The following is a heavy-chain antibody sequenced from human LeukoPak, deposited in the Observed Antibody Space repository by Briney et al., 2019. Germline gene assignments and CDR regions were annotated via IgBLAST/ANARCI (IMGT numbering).Heavy chain of an antibody. CDR2: ISYDGSNK. CDR1: GFTFSSYA. CDR3: AKDMDSSGCDY. V-gene: IGHV3-30*04. J-gene: IGHJ4*02. D-gene: IGHD6-19*01. Sequence: PGGSLRLSCAASGFTFSSYAMHWVRQAPGKGLEWVAVISYDGSNKYYADSVKGRFTISRDNSKNTLYLQMNSLRAEDTAVYYCAKDMDSSGCDYWGQGTLVTVSS.